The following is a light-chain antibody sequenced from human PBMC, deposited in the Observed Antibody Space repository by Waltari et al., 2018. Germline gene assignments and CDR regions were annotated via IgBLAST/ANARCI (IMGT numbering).Light chain of an antibody. Sequence: QSALTPPPSASGTPGQRVTISCSGSTSNIGRNTVNWYQQLPGTAPKLLIYNNNQRPSGVPDRFSGSKSGTSASLAISGLQSEDEADYYCAAWDDSLNVSFGGGTKLTVL. CDR1: TSNIGRNT. CDR2: NNN. V-gene: IGLV1-44*01. CDR3: AAWDDSLNVS. J-gene: IGLJ2*01.